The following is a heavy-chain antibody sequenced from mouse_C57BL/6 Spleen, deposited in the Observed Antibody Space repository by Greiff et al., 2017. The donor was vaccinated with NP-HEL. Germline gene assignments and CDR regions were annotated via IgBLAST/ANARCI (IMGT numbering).Heavy chain of an antibody. CDR1: GYSITSGYY. D-gene: IGHD2-4*01. J-gene: IGHJ3*01. Sequence: DAKLQESGPGLVKPSQSLSLTCSVTGYSITSGYYWYWIRQSPGNKLEWMGYISYDGSNNYNPSLKNRISITRDTSKNQFFLKLNSVTTEDTATYYCAREGYDYPLAYWGQGTLVTVSA. V-gene: IGHV3-6*01. CDR2: ISYDGSN. CDR3: AREGYDYPLAY.